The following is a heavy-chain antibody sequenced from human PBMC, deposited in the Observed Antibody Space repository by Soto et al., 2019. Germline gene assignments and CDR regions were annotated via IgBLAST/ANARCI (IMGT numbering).Heavy chain of an antibody. CDR3: ARGGSGWTGGLGY. CDR2: IIPIFGTA. Sequence: SVKVSCKASGGTSSSYAISWVRQAPGQGLEWMGGIIPIFGTANYAQKFQGRVTITADESTSTAYMELSSLRSEDTAVYYCARGGSGWTGGLGYWGQGTLVTVSS. V-gene: IGHV1-69*13. D-gene: IGHD6-19*01. CDR1: GGTSSSYA. J-gene: IGHJ4*02.